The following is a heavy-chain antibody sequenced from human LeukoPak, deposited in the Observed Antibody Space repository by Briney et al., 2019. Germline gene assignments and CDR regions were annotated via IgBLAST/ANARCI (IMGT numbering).Heavy chain of an antibody. D-gene: IGHD6-19*01. CDR1: GFTFSDYY. J-gene: IGHJ4*02. V-gene: IGHV3-74*01. Sequence: QSGGSLRLSCAASGFTFSDYYMSWIRQAPGKGLVWVSRIDSDGSITNYADSVKGRFTISRGNARNTVYLQMNSLSAEDTAIYYCARGPYSSGWYYVDNWGQGTLVTVSS. CDR2: IDSDGSIT. CDR3: ARGPYSSGWYYVDN.